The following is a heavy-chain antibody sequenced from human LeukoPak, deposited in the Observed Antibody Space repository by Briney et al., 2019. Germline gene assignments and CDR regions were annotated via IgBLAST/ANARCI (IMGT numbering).Heavy chain of an antibody. J-gene: IGHJ3*02. CDR2: IKQDGSEK. V-gene: IGHV3-7*04. CDR1: GFTLSGYW. Sequence: GGSLRLSCAASGFTLSGYWMSWVRQAPGKGLEWVANIKQDGSEKYYVDSVKGRFTISRDNAKNSLFLQMNSLRAEDTAVYYCARDWQWQQLDGDAFDIWGQGTMVTVSS. D-gene: IGHD6-13*01. CDR3: ARDWQWQQLDGDAFDI.